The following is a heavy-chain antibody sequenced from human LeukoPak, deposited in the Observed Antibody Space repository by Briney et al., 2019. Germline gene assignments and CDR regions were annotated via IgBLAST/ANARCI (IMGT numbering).Heavy chain of an antibody. CDR3: AKSGPVKLLLFTPFDY. CDR1: GFTFSSYA. J-gene: IGHJ4*02. CDR2: ISGTGGST. V-gene: IGHV3-23*01. D-gene: IGHD2-15*01. Sequence: QPGGSLRLSCAASGFTFSSYALSWVRQTPGKGLEYVSTISGTGGSTYHADSVRGRFTISRDNSKSTLSLQMNSLRAEDTAIYYCAKSGPVKLLLFTPFDYWGQGTLVTVSS.